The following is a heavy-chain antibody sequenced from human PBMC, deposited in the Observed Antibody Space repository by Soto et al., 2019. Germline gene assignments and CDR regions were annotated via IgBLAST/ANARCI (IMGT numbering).Heavy chain of an antibody. CDR3: SRAVGGFTYGYPDY. Sequence: SGPTLVNPSQTLTLTCTFSGFSLSTTGMCVSWIRQPPGKALEWLALIDWADDKYYSTSLKTRLTISKDTSKNQVVLTMTNVEPVDTATYFCSRAVGGFTYGYPDYWGQGTLVTVSS. V-gene: IGHV2-70*01. D-gene: IGHD5-18*01. CDR1: GFSLSTTGMC. CDR2: IDWADDK. J-gene: IGHJ4*02.